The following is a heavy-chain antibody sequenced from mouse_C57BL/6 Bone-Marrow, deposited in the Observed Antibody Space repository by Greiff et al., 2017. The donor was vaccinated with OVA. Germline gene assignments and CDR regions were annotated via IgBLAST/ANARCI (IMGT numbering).Heavy chain of an antibody. V-gene: IGHV3-6*01. D-gene: IGHD1-1*01. Sequence: DVQLQESGPGLVKPSQSLSLTCSVTGYSITSGYYWNWIRQFPGNKLEWMGYISYDGSNNYNPSLNNRISITRDTSKNQFFLKLNSVTTEDTATYYCAIYGSSYTFAYWGQGTLVTVSA. CDR3: AIYGSSYTFAY. J-gene: IGHJ3*01. CDR1: GYSITSGYY. CDR2: ISYDGSN.